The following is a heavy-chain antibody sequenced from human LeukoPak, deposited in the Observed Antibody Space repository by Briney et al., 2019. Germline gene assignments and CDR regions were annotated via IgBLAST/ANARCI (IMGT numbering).Heavy chain of an antibody. J-gene: IGHJ4*02. CDR1: GGSINSGSYY. D-gene: IGHD3-3*01. CDR3: ARGPYDFWSGSRFDY. Sequence: SETLSLTCSVSGGSINSGSYYWGWIRQPAGQGLEWIGSIYYSGSTHYNPSLMSRVTISVDTSKNQFSLKLSSVTAADTAVYYCARGPYDFWSGSRFDYWGQGTLVTVSS. V-gene: IGHV4-39*07. CDR2: IYYSGST.